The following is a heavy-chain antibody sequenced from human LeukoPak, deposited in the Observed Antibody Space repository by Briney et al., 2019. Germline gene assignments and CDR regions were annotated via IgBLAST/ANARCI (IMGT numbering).Heavy chain of an antibody. CDR3: ARRIAAAEMIDY. CDR1: GYSFTSYW. V-gene: IGHV5-51*01. D-gene: IGHD6-13*01. Sequence: GESLKISCKGSGYSFTSYWIGWVRQMPGKGLEWMGIISPGDSGTRYSPSFQGQVTISADKSISTAYPQWSSLKASDTAMYYCARRIAAAEMIDYWGQGTLVTVSS. CDR2: ISPGDSGT. J-gene: IGHJ4*02.